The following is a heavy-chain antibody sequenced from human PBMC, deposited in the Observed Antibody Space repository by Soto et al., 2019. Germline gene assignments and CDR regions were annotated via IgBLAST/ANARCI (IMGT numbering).Heavy chain of an antibody. CDR2: IKSKADGETK. J-gene: IGHJ5*02. CDR1: GFSLSHAW. CDR3: CVVKRLDQYSTSGYWFDP. Sequence: GSLRLSWAASGFSLSHAWMSWVRQAPGKGLEWVGRIKSKADGETKDYGAPVRGRFTISRDDAKDTLYLQMKSLRIEDTAVYYCCVVKRLDQYSTSGYWFDPWGPGTLVTVSS. V-gene: IGHV3-15*01. D-gene: IGHD2-15*01.